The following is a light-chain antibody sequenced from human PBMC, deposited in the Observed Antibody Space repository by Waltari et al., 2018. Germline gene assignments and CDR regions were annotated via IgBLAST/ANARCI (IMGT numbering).Light chain of an antibody. V-gene: IGLV1-44*01. CDR1: NSNIGSNT. CDR3: ATWDDRLTGVV. CDR2: SND. J-gene: IGLJ2*01. Sequence: QSVLTQPPSASGTPGQRVTISCSGSNSNIGSNTVNWYHQVPGTAPKLLIYSNDQRPSAVPDRFSGSKSGTSASLAISGLQSEDEADYYCATWDDRLTGVVFGGGTKVTVL.